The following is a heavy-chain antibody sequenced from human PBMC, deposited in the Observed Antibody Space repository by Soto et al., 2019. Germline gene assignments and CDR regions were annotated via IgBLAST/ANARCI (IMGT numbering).Heavy chain of an antibody. CDR3: AKDSDYRESPVSSTP. Sequence: PGGSLRLSCAASGFTFSSYAMIWVRQAPGKGLEWVSAISGSGGSTYYADSVKGRFTISRDNSKNTLYLQMNSLRAEDTAVYYCAKDSDYRESPVSSTPWGQGTLVTVSS. CDR1: GFTFSSYA. CDR2: ISGSGGST. J-gene: IGHJ5*02. D-gene: IGHD3-10*01. V-gene: IGHV3-23*01.